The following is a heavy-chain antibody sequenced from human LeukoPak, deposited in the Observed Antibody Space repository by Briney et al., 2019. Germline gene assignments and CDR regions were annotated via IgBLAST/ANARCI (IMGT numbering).Heavy chain of an antibody. D-gene: IGHD5-18*01. CDR3: ARSPDTAQYSYGMDV. Sequence: PSQTLSLTCTVSGGSVSSGGYYWSWIRQHPGKGLEWIGYIYYSGSTYYNPSLKSRVTISVDTSKNQFSLKLSSVTAADTAVYYCARSPDTAQYSYGMDVWGQGTTVTVSS. J-gene: IGHJ6*02. CDR1: GGSVSSGGYY. V-gene: IGHV4-31*03. CDR2: IYYSGST.